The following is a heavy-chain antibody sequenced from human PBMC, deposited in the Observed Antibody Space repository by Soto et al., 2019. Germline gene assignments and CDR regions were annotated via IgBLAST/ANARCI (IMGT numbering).Heavy chain of an antibody. J-gene: IGHJ4*02. CDR2: IIPIFGTA. Sequence: GASVKVSCKASGGTFSSYAISWVRQAPGQGLEWMGGIIPIFGTANYAQKFQDRVTITADESTSTAYMELSSLRSEDTAVYYCAVDCSGGSCTVDYWGQGTLVTVFS. D-gene: IGHD2-15*01. CDR1: GGTFSSYA. CDR3: AVDCSGGSCTVDY. V-gene: IGHV1-69*13.